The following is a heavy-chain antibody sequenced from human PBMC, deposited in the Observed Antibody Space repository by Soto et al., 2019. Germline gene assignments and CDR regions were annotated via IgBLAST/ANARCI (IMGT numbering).Heavy chain of an antibody. V-gene: IGHV3-11*01. D-gene: IGHD3-3*01. J-gene: IGHJ6*02. CDR3: ARVGDFWSTKRHGLDV. CDR2: ISNDVTKTV. Sequence: QVQLVESGGDLVKPGGSLRLSCVASGFTFSHHYMGWVRQAPGKGPEWISNISNDVTKTVYYAGSVRGRFTISRDDAKKSLYLQMDSLTVEDTAIYYCARVGDFWSTKRHGLDVWGQGTTVIVSS. CDR1: GFTFSHHY.